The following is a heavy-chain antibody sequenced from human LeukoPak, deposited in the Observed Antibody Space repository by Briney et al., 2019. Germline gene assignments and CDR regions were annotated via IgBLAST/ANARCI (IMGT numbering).Heavy chain of an antibody. CDR2: INPSGGST. D-gene: IGHD3-10*01. J-gene: IGHJ4*02. Sequence: GASVKVSCKASGYTFTSYYMHWVRRAPGQGLEWMGIINPSGGSTSYAQKFQGRVTMTRGTSTSTVYMELSSLRSEDTAVYYCASHGAYGSGSYYNDLFLGYWGQGTLVTVSS. V-gene: IGHV1-46*01. CDR1: GYTFTSYY. CDR3: ASHGAYGSGSYYNDLFLGY.